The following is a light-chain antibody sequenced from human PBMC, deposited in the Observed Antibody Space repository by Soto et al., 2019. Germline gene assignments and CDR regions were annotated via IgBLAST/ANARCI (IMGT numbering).Light chain of an antibody. Sequence: QSALTQPASVSGSPGQSITISCTGTNSDVGTYDLVSWYQQHPDKAPKLVIYEGDKRPSGVSNRFSASKSGNTAYLTISGLQAEDEADYYCCSYADVSTLIFGGGTKVTVL. V-gene: IGLV2-23*01. CDR3: CSYADVSTLI. CDR1: NSDVGTYDL. J-gene: IGLJ2*01. CDR2: EGD.